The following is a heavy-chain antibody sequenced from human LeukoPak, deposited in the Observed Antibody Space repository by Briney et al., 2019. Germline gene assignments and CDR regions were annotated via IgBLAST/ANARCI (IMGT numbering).Heavy chain of an antibody. D-gene: IGHD6-13*01. Sequence: GGSLRLSCAASGFTFDDYGMSWVRQAPGKGLEWVSGINWNGGSTGYADSVKGRFTISRDNAKNSLYLQMNSLRAEDTALYYYARDDSSSWWGYFDYWGQGTLVTVSS. V-gene: IGHV3-20*04. CDR1: GFTFDDYG. CDR3: ARDDSSSWWGYFDY. J-gene: IGHJ4*02. CDR2: INWNGGST.